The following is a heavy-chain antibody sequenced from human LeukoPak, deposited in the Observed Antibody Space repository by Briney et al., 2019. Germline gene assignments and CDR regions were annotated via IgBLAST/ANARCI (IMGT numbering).Heavy chain of an antibody. J-gene: IGHJ5*02. CDR1: GYTFTDYY. V-gene: IGHV1-46*01. CDR3: ARGGPYSGSYEGWFDP. D-gene: IGHD1-26*01. Sequence: GASVKVSCKASGYTFTDYYVHWVRQAPGQGLEWMGIINPSGGSTSYAQKFQGRVTMTRDMSTSTVYMELSSLRSEDTAVYYCARGGPYSGSYEGWFDPWGQGTLVTVSS. CDR2: INPSGGST.